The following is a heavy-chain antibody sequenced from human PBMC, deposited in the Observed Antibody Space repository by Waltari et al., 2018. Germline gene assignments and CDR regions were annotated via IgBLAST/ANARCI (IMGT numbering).Heavy chain of an antibody. V-gene: IGHV1-24*01. Sequence: QVQLVQSGAEVKKPGASVKVSCKVSGYTLTELSMHWVRQAPGKGLEWMGGFDPEDGETIYAQKFTGRVTMTEDTSPAPAYMEMGSLRSEDTAVYYCATAGGRVVPAAIFYWGQGTLVTVSS. CDR3: ATAGGRVVPAAIFY. J-gene: IGHJ4*02. CDR1: GYTLTELS. CDR2: FDPEDGET. D-gene: IGHD2-2*01.